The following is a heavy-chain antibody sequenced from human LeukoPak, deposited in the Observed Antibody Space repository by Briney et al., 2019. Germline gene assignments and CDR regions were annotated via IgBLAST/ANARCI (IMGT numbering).Heavy chain of an antibody. Sequence: GGSLRLSCPASGFTFSNYAMSWVRQAPGKGLEWVSAISGSASSTYHADSVKGRLTISRDNSKNTLYLQMNSLRADDTAVYYCAMKAVPRPRLHDAFDFWGQGTVVSVSS. CDR3: AMKAVPRPRLHDAFDF. CDR1: GFTFSNYA. J-gene: IGHJ3*01. CDR2: ISGSASST. D-gene: IGHD5-24*01. V-gene: IGHV3-23*01.